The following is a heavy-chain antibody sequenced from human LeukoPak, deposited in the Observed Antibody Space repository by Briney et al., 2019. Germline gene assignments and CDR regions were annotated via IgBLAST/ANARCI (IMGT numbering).Heavy chain of an antibody. J-gene: IGHJ4*02. D-gene: IGHD3-10*01. Sequence: SETLSLTCAVYGGSFSGYYWSWIRQPPGKGLEWIGEINHSGSTNYNPSLKSRVTISVDTSKNQFSLKLSSVTAADTAVYYCARGRPRSITMVRGVIANFDYWGQGTLVTVSS. V-gene: IGHV4-34*01. CDR3: ARGRPRSITMVRGVIANFDY. CDR2: INHSGST. CDR1: GGSFSGYY.